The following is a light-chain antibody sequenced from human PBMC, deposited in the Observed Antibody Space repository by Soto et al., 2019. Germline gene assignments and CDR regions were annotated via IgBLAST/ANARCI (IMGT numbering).Light chain of an antibody. J-gene: IGKJ1*01. Sequence: DIQMTQSPSTLSASVGDRVTITCRASQGISSWLSWYQHKPGKAPNLLIYKASSLESGVPSRFSGSGSGTEFTLTISSLQPDDFATYYCQQYNSSPWTFGQGTKV. V-gene: IGKV1-5*03. CDR3: QQYNSSPWT. CDR2: KAS. CDR1: QGISSW.